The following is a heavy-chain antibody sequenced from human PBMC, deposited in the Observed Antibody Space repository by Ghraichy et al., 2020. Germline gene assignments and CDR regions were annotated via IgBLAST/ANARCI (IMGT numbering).Heavy chain of an antibody. CDR1: GYTFTSYG. CDR3: ARDTYGSGSYYSQPPFDY. CDR2: INTYNSNT. J-gene: IGHJ4*02. V-gene: IGHV1-18*04. Sequence: SVKVSCKASGYTFTSYGISWVRQAPGQGLEWMGWINTYNSNTNSAQKLQGRLTMTTDTSTSTAYMELRSLRSDDTAVYYCARDTYGSGSYYSQPPFDYWGQGTLVTVSS. D-gene: IGHD3-10*01.